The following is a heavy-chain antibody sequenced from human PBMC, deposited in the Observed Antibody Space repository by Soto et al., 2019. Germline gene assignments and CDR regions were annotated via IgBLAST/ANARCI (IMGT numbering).Heavy chain of an antibody. J-gene: IGHJ4*02. D-gene: IGHD3-10*01. V-gene: IGHV4-59*01. Sequence: QVQLQESGPRLVKPSETLSLTCTVSGGSISNYYWSWIRQPPGKGLEWIGYISYSGSTNSKPSLRSRVTISVDTSTKQLSLRLSSVTAADTAMYYCARHRGDPKYNFYSWGQGILVTVSS. CDR1: GGSISNYY. CDR3: ARHRGDPKYNFYS. CDR2: ISYSGST.